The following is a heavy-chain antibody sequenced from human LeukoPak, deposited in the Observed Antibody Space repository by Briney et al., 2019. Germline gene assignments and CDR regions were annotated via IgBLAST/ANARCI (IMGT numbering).Heavy chain of an antibody. CDR2: IYYSGST. Sequence: SETLSLTCAVYGGSFSGYYWSWFRQPPGKGPEWIGYIYYSGSTNYNPSLKSRVTISVDTSKNQFSLKLSSVTAADTAVYYCARWRGYSYGSLDYWGQGTLVTVSS. CDR1: GGSFSGYY. CDR3: ARWRGYSYGSLDY. D-gene: IGHD5-18*01. V-gene: IGHV4-59*01. J-gene: IGHJ4*02.